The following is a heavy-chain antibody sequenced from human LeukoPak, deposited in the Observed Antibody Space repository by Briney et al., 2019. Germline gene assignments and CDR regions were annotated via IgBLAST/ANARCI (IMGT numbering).Heavy chain of an antibody. Sequence: HTGGSLRLSCAASGFTLSSYAMSWVRQAPGKGLEGVSGISGSGGSTYYADSVKGRFTISRDNSKNTLYLQMNSLRAEDTAVYYCAKGSTSWYAGPSDYWGQGTLVTVSS. CDR1: GFTLSSYA. CDR3: AKGSTSWYAGPSDY. CDR2: ISGSGGST. J-gene: IGHJ4*02. D-gene: IGHD6-13*01. V-gene: IGHV3-23*01.